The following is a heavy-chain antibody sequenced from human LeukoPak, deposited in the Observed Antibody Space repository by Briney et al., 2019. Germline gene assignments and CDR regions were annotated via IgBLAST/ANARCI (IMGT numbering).Heavy chain of an antibody. Sequence: SETLSLTCTVSGGSISGSRYYWGWIRQPPGKGLEWIGSISYTGSTYYNPSLKSRVTISVDTSKNQFSLKLSSVTAADTAVYYCARGRKYSGSYFGAFDIWGQGTMVTVSS. CDR3: ARGRKYSGSYFGAFDI. V-gene: IGHV4-39*01. CDR1: GGSISGSRYY. D-gene: IGHD1-26*01. CDR2: ISYTGST. J-gene: IGHJ3*02.